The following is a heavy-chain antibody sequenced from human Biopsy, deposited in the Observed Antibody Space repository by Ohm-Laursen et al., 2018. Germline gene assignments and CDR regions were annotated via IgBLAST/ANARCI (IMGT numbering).Heavy chain of an antibody. V-gene: IGHV4-34*01. CDR1: GFTFGDAW. D-gene: IGHD3-16*01. CDR3: ARDSRGGHLNTTLITGKNLDS. Sequence: LSCAASGFTFGDAWMSWIRQAPGEGLEWIGEINHSGRTNYNPSLKSRVTISVDTSKNQFSLKLNSVTAADTAVYFCARDSRGGHLNTTLITGKNLDSWGQGILVTVSS. CDR2: INHSGRT. J-gene: IGHJ4*02.